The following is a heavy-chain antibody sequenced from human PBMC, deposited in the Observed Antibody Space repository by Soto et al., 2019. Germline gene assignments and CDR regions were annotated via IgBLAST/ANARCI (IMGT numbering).Heavy chain of an antibody. CDR1: GDSIRSFY. V-gene: IGHV4-59*01. J-gene: IGHJ4*02. Sequence: PSETLSLTCKVSGDSIRSFYWNWIRQPPGRGLEWIGYISNSGSAKYNPSLKSRVTISVDTSKNHFSLKLTSVTAADTAIYYCARVADTMVRGVIFDYWGQGTLVTVSS. CDR3: ARVADTMVRGVIFDY. CDR2: ISNSGSA. D-gene: IGHD3-10*01.